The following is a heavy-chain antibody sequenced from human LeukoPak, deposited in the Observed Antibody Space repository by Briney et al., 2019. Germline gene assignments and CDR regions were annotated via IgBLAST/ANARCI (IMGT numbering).Heavy chain of an antibody. CDR1: GFTFSSYA. CDR3: AKGLDSGSYWPRVIGY. Sequence: QAGGSLRLSCAASGFTFSSYAMSWVRQAPGKGLEWVSAISGSGGSTYYADSVKGRFTISRDNSKNTLYLQMNSLRAEDTAVYYCAKGLDSGSYWPRVIGYWGQGTLVTVSS. V-gene: IGHV3-23*01. D-gene: IGHD1-26*01. CDR2: ISGSGGST. J-gene: IGHJ4*02.